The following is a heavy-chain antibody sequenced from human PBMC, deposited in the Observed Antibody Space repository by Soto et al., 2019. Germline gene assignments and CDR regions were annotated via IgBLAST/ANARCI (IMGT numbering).Heavy chain of an antibody. CDR3: ARLEGWSYSYYYYGMDV. V-gene: IGHV4-39*01. J-gene: IGHJ6*02. CDR2: IYYSGST. CDR1: GGSISSSSYY. Sequence: SETLSLTCTVSGGSISSSSYYWGWIRQPPGKGLEWIGSIYYSGSTYYNPSLKSRVTISVDTSKNQFSLKLSSVTAADTAVYYCARLEGWSYSYYYYGMDVWGQGTTVTVSS. D-gene: IGHD3-10*01.